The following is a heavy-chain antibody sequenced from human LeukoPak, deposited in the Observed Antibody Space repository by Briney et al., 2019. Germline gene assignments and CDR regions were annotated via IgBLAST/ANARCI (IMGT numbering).Heavy chain of an antibody. CDR2: ISAYNGNT. D-gene: IGHD3-22*01. CDR3: ARGVRYYYDSSGNPFDY. J-gene: IGHJ4*02. CDR1: GYTFTSYG. Sequence: ASVKVSCKASGYTFTSYGISWVRQAPGQGLELMGWISAYNGNTNYSQKLQGRVTITTDASTSTAYMEQRSLRSEDTAVYYCARGVRYYYDSSGNPFDYWGQGTLVTVSS. V-gene: IGHV1-18*01.